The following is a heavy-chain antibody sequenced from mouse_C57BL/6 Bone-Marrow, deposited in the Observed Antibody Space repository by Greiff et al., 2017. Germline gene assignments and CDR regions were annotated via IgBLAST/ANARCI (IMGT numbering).Heavy chain of an antibody. CDR1: GFTFSSYA. CDR2: ISDGGSYT. V-gene: IGHV5-4*01. Sequence: EVQLVESGGGLVKPGGSLKLSCAASGFTFSSYAMSWVRQTPEKRLEWVATISDGGSYTYYPDNVKGRFTISRDNAKNNLYLQMSHLKSEDTAMYYCAREEEVPCYWGQGTSVTVSS. D-gene: IGHD2-14*01. CDR3: AREEEVPCY. J-gene: IGHJ4*01.